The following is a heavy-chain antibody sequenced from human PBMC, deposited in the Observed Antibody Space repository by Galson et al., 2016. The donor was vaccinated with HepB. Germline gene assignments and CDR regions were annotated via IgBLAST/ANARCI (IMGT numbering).Heavy chain of an antibody. Sequence: SLRLSCAASGFSCSDAWMNWLRQVPGKGLEWVGRIKSKTDGGTTDYATPVKGRFTIYRDDSKNTVALKMNSLKSEDTAVYYCATCCTVLKPFDYWGQGTLVTVSS. CDR1: GFSCSDAW. CDR3: ATCCTVLKPFDY. D-gene: IGHD2-15*01. CDR2: IKSKTDGGTT. J-gene: IGHJ4*02. V-gene: IGHV3-15*01.